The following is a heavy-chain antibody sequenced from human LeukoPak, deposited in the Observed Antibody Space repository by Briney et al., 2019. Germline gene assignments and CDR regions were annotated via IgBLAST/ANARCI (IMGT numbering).Heavy chain of an antibody. CDR1: GYTFTGNF. D-gene: IGHD1-26*01. V-gene: IGHV1-2*02. CDR2: INPKSGDT. J-gene: IGHJ3*02. Sequence: GASVKVSCKASGYTFTGNFIHWVRQAPGQGLEWVGLINPKSGDTTYAQRFQGRLTLTRDTSIRTAFMELGSLGSDDTAVYYCARGGIEVPAFHIWGRGTMVTVSS. CDR3: ARGGIEVPAFHI.